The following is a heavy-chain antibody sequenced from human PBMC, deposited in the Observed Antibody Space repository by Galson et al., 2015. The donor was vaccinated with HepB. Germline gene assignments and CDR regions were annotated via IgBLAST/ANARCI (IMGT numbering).Heavy chain of an antibody. V-gene: IGHV3-30*04. CDR2: ISYDGSNE. Sequence: SLRLSCAASGFSFSSYAMHWVRQAPGKGLEWVAVISYDGSNEYYADSVRGRFTISRDTSKNTLYLQMNSLRAEDTAVYYCARQAPGYYFDSWGQGTLVTVSS. CDR1: GFSFSSYA. D-gene: IGHD1-1*01. J-gene: IGHJ4*02. CDR3: ARQAPGYYFDS.